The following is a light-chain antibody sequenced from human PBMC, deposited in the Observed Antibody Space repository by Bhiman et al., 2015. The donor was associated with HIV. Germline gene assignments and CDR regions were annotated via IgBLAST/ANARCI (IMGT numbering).Light chain of an antibody. V-gene: IGLV3-1*01. CDR3: QAWDSSAYV. Sequence: SYVVTQPPSVSVSPGQTASITCSGDTLGNRYASWYQQKPGQSPVLVIFEDDKRPSGIPERFSGSNSGNTATLTISGTQAMDEADYYCQAWDSSAYVFGTGTKVTVL. J-gene: IGLJ1*01. CDR1: TLGNRY. CDR2: EDD.